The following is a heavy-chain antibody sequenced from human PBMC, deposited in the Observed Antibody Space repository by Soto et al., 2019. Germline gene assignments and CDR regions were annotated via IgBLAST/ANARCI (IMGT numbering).Heavy chain of an antibody. J-gene: IGHJ6*02. D-gene: IGHD1-26*01. V-gene: IGHV4-61*08. CDR2: IYLQGTT. CDR1: GGSISSGDYY. Sequence: SETLSLTCTVSGGSISSGDYYWSWIRQPPGKGLEWIGYIYLQGTTNYNRSLKSRVTISVDTSKNQFSLKLSSVTAADTAVYYCARHHQSGYYYYYGMDVWGQGTTVTVSS. CDR3: ARHHQSGYYYYYGMDV.